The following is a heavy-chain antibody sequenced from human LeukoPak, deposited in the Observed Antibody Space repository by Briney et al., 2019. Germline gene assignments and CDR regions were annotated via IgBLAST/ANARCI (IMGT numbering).Heavy chain of an antibody. CDR3: ARGVYYDFWSGYVQAPYYYYGMDV. D-gene: IGHD3-3*01. CDR1: GGTFSSYA. CDR2: IIPIFGTA. V-gene: IGHV1-69*01. J-gene: IGHJ6*02. Sequence: SVKVSCKDSGGTFSSYAISWVRQAPGQGLEWMGGIIPIFGTANYAQKFQGRVTITADESTSTAYMELSSLRSEDTAVYYCARGVYYDFWSGYVQAPYYYYGMDVWGQGTTVTVSS.